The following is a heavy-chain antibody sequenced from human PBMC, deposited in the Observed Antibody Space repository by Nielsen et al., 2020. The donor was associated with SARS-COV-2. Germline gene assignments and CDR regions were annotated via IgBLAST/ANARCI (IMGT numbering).Heavy chain of an antibody. J-gene: IGHJ6*02. V-gene: IGHV1-46*01. CDR1: GYTFTSYY. D-gene: IGHD5-18*01. CDR2: INPNGGST. Sequence: ASVKVSCKASGYTFTSYYMHWVRQAPGQGLEWMGIINPNGGSTNYAQKFQGRVTITADESTSTAYMELSSLRSEDTAVYYCATGPAMVNYYYYGMDVWGQGTTVTVSS. CDR3: ATGPAMVNYYYYGMDV.